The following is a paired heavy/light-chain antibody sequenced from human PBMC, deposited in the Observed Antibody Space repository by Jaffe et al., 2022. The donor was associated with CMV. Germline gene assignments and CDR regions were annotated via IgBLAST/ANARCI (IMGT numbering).Light chain of an antibody. J-gene: IGLJ3*02. V-gene: IGLV3-1*01. CDR1: KLGDKF. Sequence: SYELTQPPSMSVSPGQTATITCSGDKLGDKFACWYQQRPGQSPVLVIYQDDKRPAGIPERFSGSNSGNTATLTISGTQAMDEADYYCQAWDTTAVFGGGTKLTVL. CDR2: QDD. CDR3: QAWDTTAV.
Heavy chain of an antibody. Sequence: EVQLLESGGGLVQPGGSLRLSCAASGFTFNNYAMNWVRQAPEKGLEWVSVISGSGDITYYADSVKARFTISRDNSKNILYLHMNSLRAEDTAIYYCAKDRRVPYMDATVSYEFDYWGQGTLVTVSS. V-gene: IGHV3-23*01. CDR1: GFTFNNYA. J-gene: IGHJ4*02. CDR3: AKDRRVPYMDATVSYEFDY. CDR2: ISGSGDIT. D-gene: IGHD1-1*01.